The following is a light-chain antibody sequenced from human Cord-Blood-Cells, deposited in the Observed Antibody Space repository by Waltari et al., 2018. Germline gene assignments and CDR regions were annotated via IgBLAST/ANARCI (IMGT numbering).Light chain of an antibody. V-gene: IGKV1-33*01. CDR2: DAS. J-gene: IGKJ4*01. CDR3: QQYDNLPLT. Sequence: DIQMTQSPSSLSASVGDRVNITCQASQDTSNYLNWYQQKPGKVPKLLIYDASNLETGVPSRFSGSGSGTDFTFTISSLQPEDIATYYCQQYDNLPLTFGGGTKVEIK. CDR1: QDTSNY.